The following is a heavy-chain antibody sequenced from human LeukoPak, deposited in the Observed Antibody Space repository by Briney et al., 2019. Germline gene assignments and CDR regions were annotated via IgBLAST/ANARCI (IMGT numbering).Heavy chain of an antibody. V-gene: IGHV3-30-3*01. Sequence: GGSLRLSCAASGFTFSSYAMHWVRQAPGKGLEWVAVISYDGSNKYYADSVKGRFTISRDNSKNTLYLQMNGLRAEDTAVYYCAKDWAYSGNNDAFYIWGQRTKVTRSS. CDR3: AKDWAYSGNNDAFYI. J-gene: IGHJ3*02. CDR2: ISYDGSNK. D-gene: IGHD1-26*01. CDR1: GFTFSSYA.